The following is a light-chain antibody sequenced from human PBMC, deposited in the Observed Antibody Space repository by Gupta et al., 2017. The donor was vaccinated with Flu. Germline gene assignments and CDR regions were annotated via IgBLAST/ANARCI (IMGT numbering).Light chain of an antibody. CDR1: QSVSSY. J-gene: IGKJ4*01. Sequence: EIVLTQSPATLSLSPGERATLSCRASQSVSSYLAWYQQKPGQAPRLLIYDASNRDTGIPARFSGSGYGTDFTLTISSREPEDFAVYYCQQRSNWAPLTFGGGTKVDIK. V-gene: IGKV3-11*01. CDR2: DAS. CDR3: QQRSNWAPLT.